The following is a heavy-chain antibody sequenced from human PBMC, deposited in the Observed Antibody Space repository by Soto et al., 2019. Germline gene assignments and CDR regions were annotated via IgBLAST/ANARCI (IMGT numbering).Heavy chain of an antibody. CDR3: ARGPQVVVPAAIQNWFDP. D-gene: IGHD2-2*01. Sequence: SSETLSLTCAVYGGSFSGYYWSWIRQPPGKGLEWIGEINHSGSTNYNPSLKSRVAISVDTSKNQFSLKLSSVTAADTAVYYCARGPQVVVPAAIQNWFDPWGQGTLVTVSS. CDR2: INHSGST. J-gene: IGHJ5*02. V-gene: IGHV4-34*01. CDR1: GGSFSGYY.